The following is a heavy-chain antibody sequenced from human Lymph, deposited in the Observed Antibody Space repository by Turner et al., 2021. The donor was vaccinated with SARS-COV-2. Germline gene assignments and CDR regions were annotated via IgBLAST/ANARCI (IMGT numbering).Heavy chain of an antibody. D-gene: IGHD6-6*01. CDR3: AKDRGGEQLFRLFDY. CDR1: GFTFDDYA. J-gene: IGHJ4*02. Sequence: EVQLVESGGGLVQPGRFLRLPCAASGFTFDDYAMHWVRQAPGNGLEWFSGISCNSGSIGYAASVKGRFTISRDNAKNSLYLQMNSLRAEDTAFYYCAKDRGGEQLFRLFDYWGQGTLVTVSS. V-gene: IGHV3-9*01. CDR2: ISCNSGSI.